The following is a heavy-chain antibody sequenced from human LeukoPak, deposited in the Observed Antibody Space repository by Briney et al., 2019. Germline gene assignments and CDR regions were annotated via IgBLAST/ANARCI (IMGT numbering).Heavy chain of an antibody. CDR1: GYAIIELS. J-gene: IGHJ4*02. V-gene: IGHV1-24*01. CDR3: AKGVAVAGTPPGGDY. CDR2: VNLEHGNP. D-gene: IGHD6-19*01. Sequence: ASVKVSCKVSGYAIIELSTHWVRQAPGKGLEWMGGVNLEHGNPVYAQKFQGRITMTEDTTTDTAYMELHSLTSEDTAVYYCAKGVAVAGTPPGGDYWGQGTLLTVSS.